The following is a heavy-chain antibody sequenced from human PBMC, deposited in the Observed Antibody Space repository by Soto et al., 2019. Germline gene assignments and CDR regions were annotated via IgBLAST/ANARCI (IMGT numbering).Heavy chain of an antibody. CDR2: IIPIFGTA. CDR3: ASAVAGTADWFDP. J-gene: IGHJ5*02. V-gene: IGHV1-69*13. D-gene: IGHD6-19*01. CDR1: GGTFSSYA. Sequence: SVKVSCKASGGTFSSYAISWVRQAPGQGLEWMGGIIPIFGTANYAQKFQGRVTITADESTSTADIELSSLRSADTAVSYCASAVAGTADWFDPWGQGTLVTVSS.